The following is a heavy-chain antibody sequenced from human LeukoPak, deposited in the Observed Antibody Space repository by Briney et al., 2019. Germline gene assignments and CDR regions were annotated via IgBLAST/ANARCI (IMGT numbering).Heavy chain of an antibody. V-gene: IGHV3-21*01. Sequence: GGSLRLSCAASGFXFSSYSMNWVRQAPGKGLEWVSSICSSSSYIYYADSVKGRFTISRDNAKNSLYLQMNSLRAEDTAVYYCAREREIIWFGELDCFDPWGQGNLVTVSS. CDR2: ICSSSSYI. J-gene: IGHJ5*02. D-gene: IGHD3-10*01. CDR3: AREREIIWFGELDCFDP. CDR1: GFXFSSYS.